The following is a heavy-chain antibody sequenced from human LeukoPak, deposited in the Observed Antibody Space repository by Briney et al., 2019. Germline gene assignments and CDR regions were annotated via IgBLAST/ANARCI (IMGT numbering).Heavy chain of an antibody. D-gene: IGHD3-10*01. CDR1: GGSLSSGDYY. Sequence: SETLSLTCTVSGGSLSSGDYYWGWVRQPPGRGMEWVGYIYYSGSTYYNPSLKSRVTISVDTSKNQFSLKLSSVTAADTAVYYCARDRWFGELSHYGMDVWGKGTTVTVSS. V-gene: IGHV4-30-4*01. CDR2: IYYSGST. CDR3: ARDRWFGELSHYGMDV. J-gene: IGHJ6*04.